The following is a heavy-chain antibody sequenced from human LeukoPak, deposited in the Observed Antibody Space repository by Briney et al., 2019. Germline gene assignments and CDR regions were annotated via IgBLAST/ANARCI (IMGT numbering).Heavy chain of an antibody. CDR3: ARGDNSGWRNVYYFDY. V-gene: IGHV3-21*01. J-gene: IGHJ4*02. CDR1: GFTFSSYS. CDR2: NSSSSSYI. D-gene: IGHD6-19*01. Sequence: AGGSLRLSCAASGFTFSSYSMNWVRQAPGKGLEWVSSNSSSSSYIYYADSVKGRFTISRDNAKNSLYLQMNSLRAEDTAVYYCARGDNSGWRNVYYFDYWGQGTLVTVSS.